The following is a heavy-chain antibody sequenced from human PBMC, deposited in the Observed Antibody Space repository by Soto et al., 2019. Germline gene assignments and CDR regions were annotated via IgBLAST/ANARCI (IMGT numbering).Heavy chain of an antibody. V-gene: IGHV1-69*01. J-gene: IGHJ4*02. Sequence: QVQLVQSGAEVKKPGSSVKVSCKASGGTFSSYTFSWVRQAPGQGLEWRGGIIPIFATTNYAQKFHGRVTLTAAESTRTASMALSSLRAGGTDVYYCAKDTGQALATICWDYYFACWGQGTLVTVSS. D-gene: IGHD5-12*01. CDR1: GGTFSSYT. CDR3: AKDTGQALATICWDYYFAC. CDR2: IIPIFATT.